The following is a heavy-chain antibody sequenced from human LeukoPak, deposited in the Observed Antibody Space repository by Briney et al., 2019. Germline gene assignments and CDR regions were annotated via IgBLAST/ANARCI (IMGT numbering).Heavy chain of an antibody. CDR2: ISSSGSTI. Sequence: GGSLRLSCAASGFTFSSYEMNWVRQAPGKGLEWVSYISSSGSTIYYADSVKGRFTISRDNAKNSLYLQMNSLRAEDTAVYYCATSTSRGQYYYYMDVWGKGTTVTVSS. CDR3: ATSTSRGQYYYYMDV. V-gene: IGHV3-48*03. D-gene: IGHD2-2*01. CDR1: GFTFSSYE. J-gene: IGHJ6*03.